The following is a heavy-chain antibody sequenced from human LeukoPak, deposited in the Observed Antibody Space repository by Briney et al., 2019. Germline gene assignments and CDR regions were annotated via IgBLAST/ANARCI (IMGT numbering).Heavy chain of an antibody. V-gene: IGHV4-59*01. CDR3: ARAVYYYDSSGYYSWYYYMDV. J-gene: IGHJ6*03. D-gene: IGHD3-22*01. Sequence: SETLSLTCTVSGGSLSSYYWSWLRQPPGKGLEWIGYIYYSGSTNYNPSLKSRVTISVDTSKNQFSLKLSSVTAADTAVYYCARAVYYYDSSGYYSWYYYMDVWGKGTTVTISS. CDR1: GGSLSSYY. CDR2: IYYSGST.